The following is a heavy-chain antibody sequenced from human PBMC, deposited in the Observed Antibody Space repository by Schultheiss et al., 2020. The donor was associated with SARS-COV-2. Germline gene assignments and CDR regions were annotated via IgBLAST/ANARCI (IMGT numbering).Heavy chain of an antibody. CDR3: TTVGYGDYVKFDY. CDR1: GFTFSSYA. Sequence: GGSLRLSCAASGFTFSSYAMSWVRQAPGKGLEWVSIIYSGGTTYYADSVKGRFTISRDNAKNSLYLQMNSLRDEDTAVYYCTTVGYGDYVKFDYWGQGTLVTVSS. D-gene: IGHD4-17*01. CDR2: IYSGGTT. J-gene: IGHJ4*02. V-gene: IGHV3-23*03.